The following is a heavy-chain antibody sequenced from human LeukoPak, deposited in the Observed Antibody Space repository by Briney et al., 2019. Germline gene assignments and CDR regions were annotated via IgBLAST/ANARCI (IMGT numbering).Heavy chain of an antibody. Sequence: PGGSLRLSCAASGFTFGSCWMNWVRQAPGKGLVWVSRIISDGSSATHADSVKGRFTVSRDNAKNMLYLQMNSLRAEDTAVYYCTRDRRYGGMDVWGQGTTVTVSS. J-gene: IGHJ6*02. CDR3: TRDRRYGGMDV. V-gene: IGHV3-74*01. CDR2: IISDGSSA. D-gene: IGHD3-10*01. CDR1: GFTFGSCW.